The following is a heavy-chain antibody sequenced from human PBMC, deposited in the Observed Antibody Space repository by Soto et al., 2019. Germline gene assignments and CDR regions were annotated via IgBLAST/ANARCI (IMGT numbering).Heavy chain of an antibody. J-gene: IGHJ3*02. CDR1: GFTFSSYA. Sequence: QVQLVESGGGVVQPGRSLRLSCAASGFTFSSYAMHWVRQAPGKGLEWVAVISYDGSNKYYADSVKGRFTISRDNSKNTLYLQMTSLRAEDTAVYYFARERGMGEGGAFDIWCQGTMVTVSS. CDR2: ISYDGSNK. CDR3: ARERGMGEGGAFDI. V-gene: IGHV3-30-3*01. D-gene: IGHD1-26*01.